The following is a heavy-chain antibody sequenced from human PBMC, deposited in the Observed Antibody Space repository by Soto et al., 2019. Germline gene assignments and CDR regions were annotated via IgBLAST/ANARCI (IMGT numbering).Heavy chain of an antibody. CDR2: INHSGST. CDR1: GGSFSGYY. D-gene: IGHD4-17*01. V-gene: IGHV4-34*01. CDR3: ASLPDYGDSVN. Sequence: ASETLSLTCAVYGGSFSGYYWSWIRQPPGKGLEWIGEINHSGSTNYNPSLKSRVTISVDTSKNQFSLKLSSVTAADTAVYYCASLPDYGDSVNWGQGTLVTVSS. J-gene: IGHJ4*02.